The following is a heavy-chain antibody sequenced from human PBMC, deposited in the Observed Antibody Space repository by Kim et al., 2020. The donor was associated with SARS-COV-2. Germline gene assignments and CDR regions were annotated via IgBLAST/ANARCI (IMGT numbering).Heavy chain of an antibody. D-gene: IGHD6-6*01. Sequence: GGSLRLSCTASGFTFGDYALSWVRQAPGKGLEWVGFIRSKAYGGTAEYAASVQGRFTFSRDDSKSIGYLQMNSLKTEDTAVYYCSRFPIYSSSSPPPWAQGTLVTVSS. CDR3: SRFPIYSSSSPPP. J-gene: IGHJ5*02. CDR1: GFTFGDYA. V-gene: IGHV3-49*04. CDR2: IRSKAYGGTA.